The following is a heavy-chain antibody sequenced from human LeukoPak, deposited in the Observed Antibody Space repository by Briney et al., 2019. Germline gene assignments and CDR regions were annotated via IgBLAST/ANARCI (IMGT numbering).Heavy chain of an antibody. CDR3: ARSKFYYDSSGYEWYYFDY. D-gene: IGHD3-22*01. V-gene: IGHV4-38-2*02. Sequence: SETLSLTCTVSGNSISSGYYWGWIRQPPGKGLEWIGSMYHSGNTYYNPSLKSRVTISVDTSKNQVSLKLSSVTAADTAVYYCARSKFYYDSSGYEWYYFDYWGQGTLVTVSS. CDR1: GNSISSGYY. J-gene: IGHJ4*02. CDR2: MYHSGNT.